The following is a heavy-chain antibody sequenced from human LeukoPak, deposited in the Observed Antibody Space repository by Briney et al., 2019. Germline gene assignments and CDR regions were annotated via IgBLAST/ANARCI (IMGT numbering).Heavy chain of an antibody. Sequence: GGSLRLSCAASGFTFSSYAMHWVRQAPGKGLEWVAVISYDRSNKYYADSVKGRFTISRDNSKNTLYLQMNSLRAEDTAVYYCARVLLPLYGMDVWGQGTTVTVSS. D-gene: IGHD3-22*01. CDR1: GFTFSSYA. V-gene: IGHV3-30-3*01. CDR3: ARVLLPLYGMDV. J-gene: IGHJ6*02. CDR2: ISYDRSNK.